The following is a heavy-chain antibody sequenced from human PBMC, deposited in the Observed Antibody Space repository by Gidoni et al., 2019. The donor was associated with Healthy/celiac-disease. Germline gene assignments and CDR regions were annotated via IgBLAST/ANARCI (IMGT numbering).Heavy chain of an antibody. V-gene: IGHV3-21*01. J-gene: IGHJ6*02. D-gene: IGHD5-18*01. CDR2: INSSSSYI. CDR1: AFPFSSYS. Sequence: EVQLVEPGGGLVKPGGSLRRFCAAAAFPFSSYSMNWVRQAPGEGLEWVSSINSSSSYIYYAYSVKGRFTISRDNAKNSLYLQMNSRRAEDTAVYYCARDRYSYDYYYGMDVGGQGTTVTVSS. CDR3: ARDRYSYDYYYGMDV.